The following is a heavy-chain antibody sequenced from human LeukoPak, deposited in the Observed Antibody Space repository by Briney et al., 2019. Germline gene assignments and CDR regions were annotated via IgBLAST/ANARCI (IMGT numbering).Heavy chain of an antibody. D-gene: IGHD2-2*02. CDR2: MNPNSGNT. CDR3: ALRGYCSSTSCYTGMGGWFDP. CDR1: GYTFTCYD. Sequence: GSVKVSCKASGYTFTCYDINWVRQATGQGLEWMGWMNPNSGNTGYAQKFQGRVTMTRNTSISTAYMELSSLRSEDTAVYYCALRGYCSSTSCYTGMGGWFDPWGQGTLVTVSS. V-gene: IGHV1-8*01. J-gene: IGHJ5*02.